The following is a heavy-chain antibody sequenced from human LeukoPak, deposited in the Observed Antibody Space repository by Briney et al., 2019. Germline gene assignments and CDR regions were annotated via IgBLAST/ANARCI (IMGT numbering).Heavy chain of an antibody. CDR2: ISWNSGSI. J-gene: IGHJ4*02. CDR3: VGGDY. V-gene: IGHV3-9*01. Sequence: PGRSLRLSCAASGFTFDDYAMHWVRQAPGKGLEWVSGISWNSGSIGYADSVKGRFTISRDNAKNSLYLQMNSLRAEDTAVYYCVGGDYWGQGTLVTVSS. CDR1: GFTFDDYA.